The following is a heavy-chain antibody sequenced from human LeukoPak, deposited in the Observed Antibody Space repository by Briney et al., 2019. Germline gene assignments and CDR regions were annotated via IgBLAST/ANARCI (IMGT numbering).Heavy chain of an antibody. J-gene: IGHJ3*02. D-gene: IGHD2-2*01. CDR2: INPNSGGT. V-gene: IGHV1-2*04. CDR1: GYTFTGYY. Sequence: ASVKVSCKASGYTFTGYYMHWVRQAPGQGLEWMGWINPNSGGTNYAQKFQGWVTMTRDTSISTAYMELSRLRSDDTAVYYCARGAVVPAADAFDIWGQGTMVTVSS. CDR3: ARGAVVPAADAFDI.